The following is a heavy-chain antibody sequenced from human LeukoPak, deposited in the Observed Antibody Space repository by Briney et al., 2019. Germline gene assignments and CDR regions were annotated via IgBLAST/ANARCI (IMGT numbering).Heavy chain of an antibody. CDR2: IYHSGST. CDR3: ARDGPLRNFDY. V-gene: IGHV4-38-2*02. J-gene: IGHJ4*02. Sequence: ASETLSLTCAVSGYSISSGYYWGWIRQPPGKGLEWIGSIYHSGSTYYSPSLKSRVTISVDTSKNQFSLKLSSVTAADTAVYYCARDGPLRNFDYWGQGTLVTVSS. CDR1: GYSISSGYY.